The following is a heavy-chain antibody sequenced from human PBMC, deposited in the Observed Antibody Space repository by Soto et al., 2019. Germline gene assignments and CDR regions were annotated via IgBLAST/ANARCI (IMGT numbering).Heavy chain of an antibody. CDR1: GGSISSYY. D-gene: IGHD6-13*01. Sequence: PSETLSLTCTVSGGSISSYYWSWIRQPPGKGLEWIGYIYYSGSTNYNPSLESRVTISVDTSKNQFSLKLSSVTAADTAVYYCARVVVAAAGSRWFDPWGQGTLVTVSS. CDR2: IYYSGST. V-gene: IGHV4-59*01. J-gene: IGHJ5*02. CDR3: ARVVVAAAGSRWFDP.